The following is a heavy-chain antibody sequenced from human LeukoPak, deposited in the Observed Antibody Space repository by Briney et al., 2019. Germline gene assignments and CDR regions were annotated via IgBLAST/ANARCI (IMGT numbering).Heavy chain of an antibody. D-gene: IGHD3-10*01. J-gene: IGHJ4*02. V-gene: IGHV3-15*01. CDR3: EVLWFGESSLNS. Sequence: PGGSLSLSCEASGFPFTNAWMNWVRQPAGKGLEWIGRIKSETDGGTANYAAPVQGRFTISRDDSKNTLYLQMNSLKTEDTGVYYCEVLWFGESSLNSWGQGTLVTVSS. CDR2: IKSETDGGTA. CDR1: GFPFTNAW.